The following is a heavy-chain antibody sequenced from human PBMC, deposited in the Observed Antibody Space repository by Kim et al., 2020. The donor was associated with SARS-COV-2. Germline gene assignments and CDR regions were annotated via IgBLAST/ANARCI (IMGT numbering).Heavy chain of an antibody. CDR2: ISYDGSNK. J-gene: IGHJ6*03. D-gene: IGHD3-3*01. CDR3: ARDSWYYDFWSGYYPSGGYYYVYYMDV. CDR1: GFTFSSYA. Sequence: GGSLRLSCAASGFTFSSYAMHWVRQAPGKGLEWVAVISYDGSNKYYADSVKGRFTISRDNSKNTLYLQMNILRAEDTAVYYCARDSWYYDFWSGYYPSGGYYYVYYMDVWGKGTTVTVSS. V-gene: IGHV3-30*04.